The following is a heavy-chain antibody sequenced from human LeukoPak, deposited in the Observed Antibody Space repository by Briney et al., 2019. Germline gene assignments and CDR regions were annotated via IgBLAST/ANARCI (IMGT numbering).Heavy chain of an antibody. CDR1: GFTFTTYG. J-gene: IGHJ4*02. Sequence: PGGFLRLSCSASGFTFTTYGMNWVRQAPGKGLEWVSGIGGSGTRTYYADSVKGRFTISRDNSKNTLYLQMNSLRDEDTAVYYCAKDSHWILFDDWGQGTLVTVSS. CDR2: IGGSGTRT. D-gene: IGHD2-2*03. V-gene: IGHV3-23*01. CDR3: AKDSHWILFDD.